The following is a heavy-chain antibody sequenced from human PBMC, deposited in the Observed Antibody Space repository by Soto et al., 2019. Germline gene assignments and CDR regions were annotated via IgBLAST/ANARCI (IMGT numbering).Heavy chain of an antibody. CDR2: IYYSGSI. V-gene: IGHV4-31*03. CDR1: GGSISSGGYY. Sequence: QVQLQESGPGLVKPSQTLSLTCTVSGGSISSGGYYWSWIRQHPGKGLEWIGYIYYSGSIYYNPSLKSRVTISVDTSKNQFSLKLSSVTAADTAVYYCARDHGSYGTGIDYWGQGTLVTVSS. J-gene: IGHJ4*02. CDR3: ARDHGSYGTGIDY. D-gene: IGHD5-18*01.